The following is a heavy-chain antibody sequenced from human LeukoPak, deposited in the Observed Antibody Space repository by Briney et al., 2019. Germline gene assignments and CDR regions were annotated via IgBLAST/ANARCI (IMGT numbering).Heavy chain of an antibody. CDR3: ARGRCYGDLYCYGMDV. V-gene: IGHV4-34*01. Sequence: SETLSLTRAVYGGSFSGYYWSWIRHPPGEGLEWSGEINHSGSTNYNPSLKSRVTISVDTSKNQFSLKLSSVTAADTAVYCCARGRCYGDLYCYGMDVWGKGTTVTVSS. D-gene: IGHD4-17*01. CDR1: GGSFSGYY. J-gene: IGHJ6*04. CDR2: INHSGST.